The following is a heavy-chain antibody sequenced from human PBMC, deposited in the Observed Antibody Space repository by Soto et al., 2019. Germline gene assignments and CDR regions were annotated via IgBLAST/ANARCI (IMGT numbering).Heavy chain of an antibody. V-gene: IGHV3-21*01. CDR2: NNYI. Sequence: NNYIYYADSVKGRFTISRDNDKNSLYLQMNSLRAEDTAVYYCAGFGYCSGSYSIDYWGQGTLVTVSS. D-gene: IGHD3-10*01. CDR3: AGFGYCSGSYSIDY. J-gene: IGHJ4*02.